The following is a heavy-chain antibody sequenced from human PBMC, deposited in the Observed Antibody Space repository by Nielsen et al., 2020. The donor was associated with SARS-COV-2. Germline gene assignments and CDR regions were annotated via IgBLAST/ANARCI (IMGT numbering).Heavy chain of an antibody. D-gene: IGHD3-3*01. J-gene: IGHJ6*02. CDR3: ATASYYDFWSGYYVDLYGMDV. Sequence: WIRQPPGKGLEWIGSIYYSGSTYYNPSLKSRVTISVDTSKNQFSLKLSSVTAADTAVYYCATASYYDFWSGYYVDLYGMDVWGQGTTVTVSS. CDR2: IYYSGST. V-gene: IGHV4-39*07.